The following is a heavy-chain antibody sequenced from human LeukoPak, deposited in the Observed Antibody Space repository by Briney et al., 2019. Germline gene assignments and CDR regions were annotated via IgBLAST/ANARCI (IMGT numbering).Heavy chain of an antibody. Sequence: GGSLRLSCAASGFTFSRYAMSWVREAPGKGPEWVSAISGSGGSTYYADSVKGRFTISRDNSKNTLYLQMNSLRAEDTAVYYCAKDREWELLDSVAIDYWGQGTLGTVSS. CDR3: AKDREWELLDSVAIDY. CDR2: ISGSGGST. D-gene: IGHD1-26*01. V-gene: IGHV3-23*01. CDR1: GFTFSRYA. J-gene: IGHJ4*02.